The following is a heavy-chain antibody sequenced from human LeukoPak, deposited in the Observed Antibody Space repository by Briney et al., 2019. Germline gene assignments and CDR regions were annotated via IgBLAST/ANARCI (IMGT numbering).Heavy chain of an antibody. CDR3: AKDRWEDPDAFDI. Sequence: GGSLRLSCAASGFTFSSYAMSWVRQAPGKGLEWVSAISGSGGSTYYADSVKGRFTISRDNPKNTLYLQMNSLRAEDTAVYYCAKDRWEDPDAFDIWGQGTMVTVSS. CDR2: ISGSGGST. CDR1: GFTFSSYA. J-gene: IGHJ3*02. V-gene: IGHV3-23*01. D-gene: IGHD1-26*01.